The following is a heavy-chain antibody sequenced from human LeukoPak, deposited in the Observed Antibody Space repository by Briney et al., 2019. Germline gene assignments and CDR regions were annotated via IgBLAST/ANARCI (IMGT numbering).Heavy chain of an antibody. CDR1: GGSISSYY. V-gene: IGHV4-34*01. D-gene: IGHD6-13*01. CDR2: INHSGST. CDR3: ARARTGGRIAAAGRGYYFDY. Sequence: PSETLSLTCTVSGGSISSYYWSWIRQPPGKGLEWIGEINHSGSTNYNPSLKSRVTISVDTSKNQFSLKLSSVTAADTAVYYCARARTGGRIAAAGRGYYFDYWGQGTLVTVSS. J-gene: IGHJ4*02.